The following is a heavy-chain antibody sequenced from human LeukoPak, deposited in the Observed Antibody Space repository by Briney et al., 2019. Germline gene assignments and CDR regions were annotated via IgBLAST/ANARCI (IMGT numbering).Heavy chain of an antibody. J-gene: IGHJ4*02. V-gene: IGHV3-74*01. CDR2: INSDGSST. CDR1: GFTFSSYW. CDR3: ASGDSSGYASLDY. D-gene: IGHD3-22*01. Sequence: GGSLRLSCAASGFTFSSYWMHWVRQAPGKGLVWVSRINSDGSSTSYADSVKGRFTISRDNAKNTLYLQMNSLRAEDTAVYYCASGDSSGYASLDYWGQGTLVTVSS.